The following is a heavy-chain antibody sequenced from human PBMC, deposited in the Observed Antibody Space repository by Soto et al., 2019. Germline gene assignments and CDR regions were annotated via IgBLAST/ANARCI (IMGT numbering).Heavy chain of an antibody. D-gene: IGHD5-18*01. CDR3: ASEWKHDGLDY. Sequence: VRQARGKGLEWVAVISYEGSNKYYADSVKGRFIISRDNSKSTLYLQMNSLRTDDTAVYYCASEWKHDGLDYWGQGTLVTVSS. V-gene: IGHV3-30-3*01. J-gene: IGHJ4*02. CDR2: ISYEGSNK.